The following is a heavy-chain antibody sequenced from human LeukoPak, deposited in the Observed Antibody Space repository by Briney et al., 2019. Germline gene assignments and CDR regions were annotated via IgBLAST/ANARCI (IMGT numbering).Heavy chain of an antibody. CDR1: GFTSSGYG. J-gene: IGHJ4*02. Sequence: GRSLRLSCAASGFTSSGYGMHWVRQAPGKGLEWVAVIWYDGSNKYYADSVKGRFTISRDNSKNTLYLQMNSLRAEDTAVYYCARDSHYYDSSGYYYWGQGTLVTVSS. CDR2: IWYDGSNK. CDR3: ARDSHYYDSSGYYY. D-gene: IGHD3-22*01. V-gene: IGHV3-33*01.